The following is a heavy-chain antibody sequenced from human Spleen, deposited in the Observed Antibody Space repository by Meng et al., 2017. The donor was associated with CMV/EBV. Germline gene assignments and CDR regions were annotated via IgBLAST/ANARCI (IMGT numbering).Heavy chain of an antibody. CDR2: FIPFLDIA. CDR1: GGTFSSYI. V-gene: IGHV1-69*04. J-gene: IGHJ4*02. D-gene: IGHD1-26*01. Sequence: SVKVSCKASGGTFSSYIISWVRQAPGQGLEWMGRFIPFLDIANYAQKFQGRVTITADKSTSTVYMEVNSLRSADTAVYYCARDSGGENYLDSWGQGTLVTVSS. CDR3: ARDSGGENYLDS.